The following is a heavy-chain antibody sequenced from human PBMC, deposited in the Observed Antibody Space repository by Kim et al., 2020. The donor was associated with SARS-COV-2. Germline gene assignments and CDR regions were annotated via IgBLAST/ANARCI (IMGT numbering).Heavy chain of an antibody. V-gene: IGHV3-23*01. CDR3: AKDSRDGYNSSDY. D-gene: IGHD5-12*01. J-gene: IGHJ4*02. Sequence: YADSVKGRFTISRDNSKNTLYLQMNSLRAEDTAVYYCAKDSRDGYNSSDYWGQGTLVTVSS.